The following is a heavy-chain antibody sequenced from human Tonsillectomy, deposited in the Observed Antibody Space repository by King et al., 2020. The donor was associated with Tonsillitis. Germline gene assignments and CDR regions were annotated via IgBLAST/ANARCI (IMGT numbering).Heavy chain of an antibody. CDR2: ISAYSGNT. CDR1: GYTFSNQG. Sequence: VQLVQSGVEVKKPGASVKVSCQASGYTFSNQGISWVRQAPGQGLEWMGWISAYSGNTIYVDKFRDRVTMTTDTATSTAYLELRSLKSDDTAVYYCARAGHLSYFDYWGQGTLVTVSS. CDR3: ARAGHLSYFDY. J-gene: IGHJ4*02. V-gene: IGHV1-18*01.